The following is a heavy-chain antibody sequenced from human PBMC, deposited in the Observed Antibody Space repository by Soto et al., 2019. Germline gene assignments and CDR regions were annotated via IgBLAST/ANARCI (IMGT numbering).Heavy chain of an antibody. CDR1: VSSLTIYG. CDR3: ARVVPVAEHGLDV. Sequence: ASVXGAWKCAVSSLTIYGGGCSLQAPGQGIEWMGWISAYNVNTNYAQKLQGRVTMTTDTSTSTVYMELRRLRYDDTAEYYCARVVPVAEHGLDVWGQRPTVT. J-gene: IGHJ6*01. V-gene: IGHV1-18*04. D-gene: IGHD2-2*01. CDR2: ISAYNVNT.